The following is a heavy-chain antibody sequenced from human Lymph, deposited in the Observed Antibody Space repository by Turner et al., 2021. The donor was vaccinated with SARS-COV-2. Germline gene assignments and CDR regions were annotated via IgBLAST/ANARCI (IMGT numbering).Heavy chain of an antibody. CDR3: ARVIAVAGTYPDDYYFDY. CDR2: ISTNNGNT. Sequence: QVQLVQSGAEVKKPGASVTVSVTASGYTCTSYGISWVRQAPGPGLEWMGWISTNNGNTSYAQKLQGRDTMTTDTPTSTAYMELRSLRSDDTAVYYCARVIAVAGTYPDDYYFDYWGQGTLVTVSS. CDR1: GYTCTSYG. J-gene: IGHJ4*02. D-gene: IGHD6-19*01. V-gene: IGHV1-18*04.